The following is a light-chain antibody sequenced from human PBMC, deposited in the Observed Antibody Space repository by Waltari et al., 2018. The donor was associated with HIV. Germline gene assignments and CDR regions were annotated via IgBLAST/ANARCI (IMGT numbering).Light chain of an antibody. J-gene: IGKJ1*01. CDR1: QNLRNF. CDR3: QQSFSTPWT. Sequence: DIQMTQFPSTLSASVGDRVTITCRSSQNLRNFLNWDQQKHGRAPKLLIFAASTLQNGDPSRFRGSGSGTDFTRTSSGRQPDDVASYCCQQSFSTPWTFGPGTKVEIK. V-gene: IGKV1-39*01. CDR2: AAS.